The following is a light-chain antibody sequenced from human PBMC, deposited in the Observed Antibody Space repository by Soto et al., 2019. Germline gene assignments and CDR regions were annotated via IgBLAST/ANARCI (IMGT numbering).Light chain of an antibody. J-gene: IGKJ1*01. CDR1: QSVSNSY. CDR3: QQYGSSPRT. V-gene: IGKV3-20*01. CDR2: GAS. Sequence: DIVLTQSPGTLSLAPGGRATLSATASQSVSNSYVACYQQKPCQAPRLLIYGASSRATGIPDRFSGSGSGTDFPLTISRLEPEDFAVYYCQQYGSSPRTFGQGTKVDI.